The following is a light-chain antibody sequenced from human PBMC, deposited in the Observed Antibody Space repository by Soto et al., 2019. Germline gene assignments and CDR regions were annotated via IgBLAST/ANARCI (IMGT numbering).Light chain of an antibody. V-gene: IGLV2-8*01. J-gene: IGLJ2*01. CDR2: EVR. CDR1: SSDIGGYNY. CDR3: SSYAGSNNFVV. Sequence: QSVLTQPPSASGSPGQSVTISCTGTSSDIGGYNYVSWYQQHPGTAPKLMIYEVRQRPSGVPDRFSGSKSGNTASLTVSGLQAEDEADYYCSSYAGSNNFVVFGGGTKLTVL.